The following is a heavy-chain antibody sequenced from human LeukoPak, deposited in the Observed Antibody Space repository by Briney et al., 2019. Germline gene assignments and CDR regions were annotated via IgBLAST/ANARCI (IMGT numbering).Heavy chain of an antibody. J-gene: IGHJ4*02. CDR1: GFTFSDYY. CDR3: AKDIYYYDKNYFDY. D-gene: IGHD3-22*01. V-gene: IGHV3-11*01. CDR2: ISSSGSTI. Sequence: PGGSLRLSCAASGFTFSDYYMSWIRQAPGKGLEWVSYISSSGSTIYYADSVKGRFTISRDNSKNTLYLQMNSLRAEDTAVYYCAKDIYYYDKNYFDYWGLGTLVTVSS.